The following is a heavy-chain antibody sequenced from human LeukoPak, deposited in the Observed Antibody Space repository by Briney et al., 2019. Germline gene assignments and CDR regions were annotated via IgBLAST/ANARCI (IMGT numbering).Heavy chain of an antibody. J-gene: IGHJ4*02. Sequence: GASVKVSCKASGYTFISYDINWVRQATGQGLEWMGWMNPNSGNTGYAQKFQGRVTMTRNTSISTAYMELSSLRSEDTAVYYCARGGAYSSSSAAYYFDYWGQGTPVTVSS. V-gene: IGHV1-8*01. CDR1: GYTFISYD. CDR3: ARGGAYSSSSAAYYFDY. D-gene: IGHD6-6*01. CDR2: MNPNSGNT.